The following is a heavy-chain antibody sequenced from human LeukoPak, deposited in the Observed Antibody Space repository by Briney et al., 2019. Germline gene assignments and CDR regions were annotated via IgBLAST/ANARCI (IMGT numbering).Heavy chain of an antibody. Sequence: GGSLRLSCAASGFAFSSYSMNWVRQAPGKGREWVSSISSSSSYIYYADSVKGRFTISRDNAKNSLYLQMNSLRAEDTAVYYCARGAIGYSGTGAFDIWGQGTMVTVSS. J-gene: IGHJ3*02. D-gene: IGHD5-12*01. CDR1: GFAFSSYS. CDR3: ARGAIGYSGTGAFDI. CDR2: ISSSSSYI. V-gene: IGHV3-21*01.